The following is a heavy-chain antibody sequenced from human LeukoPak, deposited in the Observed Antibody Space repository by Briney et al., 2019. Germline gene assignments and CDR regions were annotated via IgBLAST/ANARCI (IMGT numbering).Heavy chain of an antibody. CDR3: AKKAGSGSYYNRAIDY. CDR2: ISYDGSNK. Sequence: PGGSLRLSCAASGFTFSSYGMHWVRQAPGKGLEWVAVISYDGSNKYYADSVKGRFTISRDNSKNTLYLQMNSLRAEDTAVYYCAKKAGSGSYYNRAIDYWGQGTLVTVSS. V-gene: IGHV3-30*18. CDR1: GFTFSSYG. J-gene: IGHJ4*02. D-gene: IGHD3-10*01.